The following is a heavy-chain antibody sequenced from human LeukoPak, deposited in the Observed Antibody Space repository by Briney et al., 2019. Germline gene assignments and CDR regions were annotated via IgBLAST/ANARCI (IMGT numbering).Heavy chain of an antibody. D-gene: IGHD2-2*01. CDR1: GLTFSSHW. Sequence: GGSLRLSCAASGLTFSSHWMSWVRQAPGQGLEWVANISPDGDRENYVDSVKGRFTISRDNAKNSLYLQMNSLRAEDTAVYYCARDFGGYCSSTNCYLGHLDYWGQGTLVTVSS. J-gene: IGHJ4*02. CDR2: ISPDGDRE. V-gene: IGHV3-7*01. CDR3: ARDFGGYCSSTNCYLGHLDY.